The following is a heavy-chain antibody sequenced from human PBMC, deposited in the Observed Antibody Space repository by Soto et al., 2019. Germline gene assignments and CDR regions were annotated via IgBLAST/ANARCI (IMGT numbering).Heavy chain of an antibody. Sequence: QLQLQESGPGLVKPSETLSLTCIVSGDSISSSSYYWVWIRQPPGKGLEWIGSIYYSGTTYYNQSVESRVTISIDTSKNQFSLKVSSLTAADTAVYYCAKTGPYDILTYWYFDLWGRGTLVTVSS. CDR2: IYYSGTT. CDR1: GDSISSSSYY. V-gene: IGHV4-39*01. D-gene: IGHD3-9*01. J-gene: IGHJ2*01. CDR3: AKTGPYDILTYWYFDL.